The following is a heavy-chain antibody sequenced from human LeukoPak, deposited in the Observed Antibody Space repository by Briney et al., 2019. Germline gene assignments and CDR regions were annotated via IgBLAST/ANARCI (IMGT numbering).Heavy chain of an antibody. J-gene: IGHJ6*03. Sequence: GGSLRLSCAASGFTFSDYYMSWIRQAPGKGLEWVSYITSSGGTIYHADSVKGRFTISRDSAKNSLYLQMNSLRAEDTAVYYCARYSHNYYMDVWGKGTTVTVSS. CDR1: GFTFSDYY. CDR3: ARYSHNYYMDV. V-gene: IGHV3-11*04. CDR2: ITSSGGTI. D-gene: IGHD4-11*01.